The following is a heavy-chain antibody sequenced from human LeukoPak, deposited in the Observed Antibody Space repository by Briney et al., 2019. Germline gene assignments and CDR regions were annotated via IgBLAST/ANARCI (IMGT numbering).Heavy chain of an antibody. J-gene: IGHJ5*02. Sequence: SETLSLTCTVSGGCISSYYWSWIRQPPGKGLEWIRYIYYSGSTNYNPSLKSRVTISVDTSKNQFSLKLSSVTAADTAVYYCARHTYYYDSHGFDPWGQGTLVTVSS. CDR2: IYYSGST. CDR3: ARHTYYYDSHGFDP. V-gene: IGHV4-59*08. D-gene: IGHD3-22*01. CDR1: GGCISSYY.